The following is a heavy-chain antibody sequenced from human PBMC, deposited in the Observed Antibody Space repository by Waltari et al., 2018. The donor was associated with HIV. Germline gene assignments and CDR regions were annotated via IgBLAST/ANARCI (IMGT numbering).Heavy chain of an antibody. CDR3: ARIKIGYCSSTSCYPDAFDI. Sequence: EVQLVESGGGLVQPGGSLRLSCAASGFTFSSYWMSWVRQAPGKGLEWVANIKQDGSEKYYGDAVKSRFTISRDNAKNSLYLQMNSLRAEDTAVYYCARIKIGYCSSTSCYPDAFDIWGQGTMVTVSS. J-gene: IGHJ3*02. D-gene: IGHD2-2*01. CDR1: GFTFSSYW. V-gene: IGHV3-7*01. CDR2: IKQDGSEK.